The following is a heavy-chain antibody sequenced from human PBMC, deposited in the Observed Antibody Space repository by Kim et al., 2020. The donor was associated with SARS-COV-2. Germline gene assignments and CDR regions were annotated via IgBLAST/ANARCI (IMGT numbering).Heavy chain of an antibody. CDR3: ARHVIAEHFDY. J-gene: IGHJ4*01. V-gene: IGHV4-39*01. CDR1: GGSISGSTSY. CDR2: IFYSGST. D-gene: IGHD6-13*01. Sequence: SETLSLTCTVSGGSISGSTSYWGWIRQPTGKGLEWIGSIFYSGSTYYNPSLRSRVTISVHTSTTQFSLKLNSVTAADTAVYYCARHVIAEHFDYWGHGTLVTVSS.